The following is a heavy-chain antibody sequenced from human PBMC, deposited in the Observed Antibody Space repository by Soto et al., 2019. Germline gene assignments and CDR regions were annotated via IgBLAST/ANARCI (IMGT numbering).Heavy chain of an antibody. D-gene: IGHD3-22*01. J-gene: IGHJ6*02. CDR2: ISSSSSYI. Sequence: PGGSPRLSCAASGFTFSSYSMNWVRQAPGKGLEWVSSISSSSSYIYYADSVKGRFTISRDNAKNSLYLQMNSLRAEDTAVYYCARDHYYDSNYYYYGMDVWGQGTTVTVSS. V-gene: IGHV3-21*01. CDR1: GFTFSSYS. CDR3: ARDHYYDSNYYYYGMDV.